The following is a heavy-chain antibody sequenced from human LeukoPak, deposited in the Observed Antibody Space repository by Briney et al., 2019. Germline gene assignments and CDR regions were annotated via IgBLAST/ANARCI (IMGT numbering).Heavy chain of an antibody. CDR3: ARLTTVAPGIAATGTDYAFDI. J-gene: IGHJ3*02. V-gene: IGHV4-30-2*01. D-gene: IGHD6-13*01. CDR2: IYHNRST. Sequence: PWETLSLTCAVSAVSISSGGYSWSWIRQPPGKGLEWIVYIYHNRSTYYNPSLKSRVTISVDRSKNQFSLKLSSVTAADTAVYYCARLTTVAPGIAATGTDYAFDIWGQGTKVTVSS. CDR1: AVSISSGGYS.